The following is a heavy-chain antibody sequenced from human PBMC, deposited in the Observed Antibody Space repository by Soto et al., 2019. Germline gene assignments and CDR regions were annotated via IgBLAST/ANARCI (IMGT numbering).Heavy chain of an antibody. J-gene: IGHJ6*02. D-gene: IGHD6-19*01. CDR2: ISSDGSNK. CDR3: AKGKGSGFIYYYYDMDV. V-gene: IGHV3-30*18. Sequence: GGSLRLSCAASGFTFITYGMHWVLQAPCKGLEWVAVISSDGSNKYYADSVKGRFTISRDSSKNTLYLQMNSLRAEDTAVYYCAKGKGSGFIYYYYDMDVWGQGTTVTVSS. CDR1: GFTFITYG.